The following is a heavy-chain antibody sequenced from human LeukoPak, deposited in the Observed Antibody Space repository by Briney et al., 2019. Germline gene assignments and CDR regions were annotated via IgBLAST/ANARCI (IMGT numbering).Heavy chain of an antibody. V-gene: IGHV3-74*01. D-gene: IGHD6-13*01. CDR1: GFTFSSYW. Sequence: VGSLRLSCAASGFTFSSYWMHWVRQAPGKGLVWVSRINSDGSSTNYADSVKGRFTISRDNAKNTLYLQMNSLRAEDTAVYYCARGYSSNWYYFDYWGQGTLVTVSS. CDR2: INSDGSST. CDR3: ARGYSSNWYYFDY. J-gene: IGHJ4*02.